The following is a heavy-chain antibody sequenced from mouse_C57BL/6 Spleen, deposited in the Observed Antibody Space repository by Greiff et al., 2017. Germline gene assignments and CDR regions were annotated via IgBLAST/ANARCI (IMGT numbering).Heavy chain of an antibody. CDR1: GYAFSSYW. D-gene: IGHD3-2*02. Sequence: VQLVESGAELVKPGASVKISCKASGYAFSSYWMNWVKQRPGKGLEWIGQIYPGDGDTNYNGKFKGKATLTADKSSSTAYMQLSSLTSEDSAVYFCAGGAQATGAYWGQGTLVTVSA. J-gene: IGHJ3*01. CDR2: IYPGDGDT. CDR3: AGGAQATGAY. V-gene: IGHV1-80*01.